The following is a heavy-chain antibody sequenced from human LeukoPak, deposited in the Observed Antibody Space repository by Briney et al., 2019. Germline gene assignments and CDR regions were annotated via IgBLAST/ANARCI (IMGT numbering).Heavy chain of an antibody. CDR3: ARHISPSGLGDYFDY. J-gene: IGHJ4*02. V-gene: IGHV4-4*09. CDR2: IYTSGST. Sequence: SETLSLTCTVSGGSISSYYWSWIRQPPGKGLEWIGYIYTSGSTNYNPSLKSRVTISVDTSKNQFSLKLSSVTAADMAVYYCARHISPSGLGDYFDYWGQGTLVTVSS. D-gene: IGHD3-22*01. CDR1: GGSISSYY.